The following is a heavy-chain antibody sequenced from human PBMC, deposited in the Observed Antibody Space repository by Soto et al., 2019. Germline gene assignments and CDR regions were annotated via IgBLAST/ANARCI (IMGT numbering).Heavy chain of an antibody. CDR2: IYYSGST. CDR3: ARGARAYYYDSSGFTAWFDP. CDR1: GGSISSCY. J-gene: IGHJ5*02. V-gene: IGHV4-59*01. Sequence: SETLSLTCTVSGGSISSCYWSWIRQPPGKGLEWIGYIYYSGSTNYNPSLKSRVTISVDTSKNQFSLKLSSVTAADTAVYYCARGARAYYYDSSGFTAWFDPWGQGTLVTVSS. D-gene: IGHD3-22*01.